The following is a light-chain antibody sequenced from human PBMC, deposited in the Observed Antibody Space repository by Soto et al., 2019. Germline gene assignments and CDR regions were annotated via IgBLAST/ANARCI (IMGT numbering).Light chain of an antibody. Sequence: QSALTQPRSVSGSPGQSVTISCTGTSSDVGGYNYVSWYQQHPGKAPKLMIYDVSERPSGVPDRFSGSKSGNTASLTISGCQAVDEADYCCCLYAGSDTRGFAPGTKVTVL. CDR1: SSDVGGYNY. V-gene: IGLV2-11*01. CDR2: DVS. J-gene: IGLJ1*01. CDR3: CLYAGSDTRG.